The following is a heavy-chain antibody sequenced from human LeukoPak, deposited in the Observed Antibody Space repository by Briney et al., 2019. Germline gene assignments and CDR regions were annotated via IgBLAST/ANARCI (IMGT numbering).Heavy chain of an antibody. CDR3: ARAGDIVVVPAATDYYYYYMDV. CDR2: IWYDGSNK. V-gene: IGHV3-33*01. Sequence: GGSLRLSCAASGFTFSSYGMHWVRQAPGEGLEWVAVIWYDGSNKYYADSVKGRFTISRDNSKNTLYLQMNSLRAEDTAVYYCARAGDIVVVPAATDYYYYYMDVWGKGTTVTVSS. CDR1: GFTFSSYG. J-gene: IGHJ6*03. D-gene: IGHD2-2*01.